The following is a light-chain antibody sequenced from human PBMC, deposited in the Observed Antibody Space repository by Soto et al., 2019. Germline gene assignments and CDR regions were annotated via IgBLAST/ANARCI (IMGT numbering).Light chain of an antibody. Sequence: QAVRTQPASVSGSPGQAITISCTGTSSDVGGYNYVSWYQQHPGKAPKLMIYEVSNRPSGVSNRFSGSKSGNTASLTISGLQAEDEADYYCSSYTSSSTGVFGTGTRSPS. CDR3: SSYTSSSTGV. V-gene: IGLV2-14*01. CDR1: SSDVGGYNY. CDR2: EVS. J-gene: IGLJ1*01.